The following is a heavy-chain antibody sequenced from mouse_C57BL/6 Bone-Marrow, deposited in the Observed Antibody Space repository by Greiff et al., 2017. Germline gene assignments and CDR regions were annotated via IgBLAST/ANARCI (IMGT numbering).Heavy chain of an antibody. CDR3: ARSDYGAWFAY. D-gene: IGHD1-1*01. Sequence: ESGAELARPGASVKLSCKASGYTFTSYGISWVKQRTGQGLEWIGEIYPRSGNTYYNEKFKGKATLTAAKSSSTAYMELRSLTSEDSAVYVCARSDYGAWFAYWGQGTLVTVSA. J-gene: IGHJ3*01. V-gene: IGHV1-81*01. CDR1: GYTFTSYG. CDR2: IYPRSGNT.